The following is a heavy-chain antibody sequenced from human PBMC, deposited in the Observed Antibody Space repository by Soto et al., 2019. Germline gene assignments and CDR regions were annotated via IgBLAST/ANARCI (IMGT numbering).Heavy chain of an antibody. CDR2: IYYSGST. D-gene: IGHD3-10*01. V-gene: IGHV4-30-4*01. J-gene: IGHJ4*02. CDR1: GGSISSGDYY. CDR3: AREVYYGSGSYPN. Sequence: PSETLSLTCTVSGGSISSGDYYWSWIRQPPGKGLEWIGYIYYSGSTYYNPSLKSRVTISVDTSKNQFSLKLNSVTAADTAVYYCAREVYYGSGSYPNWGQGTLVTV.